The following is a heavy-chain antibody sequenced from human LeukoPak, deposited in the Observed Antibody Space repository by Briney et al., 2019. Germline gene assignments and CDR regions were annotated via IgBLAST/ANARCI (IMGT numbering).Heavy chain of an antibody. J-gene: IGHJ4*02. CDR2: ISYSGST. V-gene: IGHV4-59*01. CDR3: ARDGRAGSLFAY. D-gene: IGHD6-19*01. Sequence: SETLSLTCTVSGGSISSYYWTWIRQPPGKGLEWVGYISYSGSTNYNPSLKSRVTISVDTSKNQFSLKLSSVTAADTAIYYCARDGRAGSLFAYWGQGTLVTVSS. CDR1: GGSISSYY.